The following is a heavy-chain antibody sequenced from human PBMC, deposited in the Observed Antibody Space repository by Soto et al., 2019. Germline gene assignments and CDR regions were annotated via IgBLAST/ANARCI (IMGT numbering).Heavy chain of an antibody. CDR1: GFTFSNAW. Sequence: GGSLRLSCAASGFTFSNAWMNWVRQAPGKGLEWVGRIKSKTDGGTTDYAAPVKGRFTISRDDSKNTLYLQMNSLKTEDTAVYYCTTYEWELLRGLIDYWGQGTLVTVSS. J-gene: IGHJ4*02. V-gene: IGHV3-15*07. CDR3: TTYEWELLRGLIDY. D-gene: IGHD1-26*01. CDR2: IKSKTDGGTT.